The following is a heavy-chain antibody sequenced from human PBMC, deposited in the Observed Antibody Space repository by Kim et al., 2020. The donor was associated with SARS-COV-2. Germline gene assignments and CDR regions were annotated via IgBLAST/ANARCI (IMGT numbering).Heavy chain of an antibody. CDR3: VKPLRGLLPPSPFES. CDR1: GFTLSDYA. Sequence: GGSLRLSCAASGFTLSDYAMHWVRQAPGKGLEWMSLISFNGREKNLADSVKGRFTISRDNSKNISYLEMSSLTPDDTAIYYCVKPLRGLLPPSPFESWGQGILVTVSS. D-gene: IGHD2-15*01. J-gene: IGHJ5*01. CDR2: ISFNGREK. V-gene: IGHV3-30-3*02.